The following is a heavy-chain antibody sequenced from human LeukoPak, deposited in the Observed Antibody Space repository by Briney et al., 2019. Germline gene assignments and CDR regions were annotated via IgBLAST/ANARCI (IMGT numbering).Heavy chain of an antibody. D-gene: IGHD2-8*01. CDR2: IRYDGSNK. CDR1: GFTFSSYD. V-gene: IGHV3-30*02. Sequence: GGSLRLSCAASGFTFSSYDMHWVRQAPGKGLEWVAFIRYDGSNKYYADSVKGRLTISRDNSKNTLYLQMNSLRAEDTAVYYCAKDPDCTSGICYTFFDYWGQGTLVTVSS. CDR3: AKDPDCTSGICYTFFDY. J-gene: IGHJ4*02.